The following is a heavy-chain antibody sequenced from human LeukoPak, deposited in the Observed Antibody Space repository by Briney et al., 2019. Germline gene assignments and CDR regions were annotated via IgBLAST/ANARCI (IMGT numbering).Heavy chain of an antibody. J-gene: IGHJ4*02. CDR3: ARDRSSSGYLDY. Sequence: KASETLSLTCAVYGGSFSGYYWSWIRQPPGKGLEWIGEINHSGSTNYNPSLKSRVSISVDTSKNQFSLKLSSVTAADTAVYYRARDRSSSGYLDYWGQGTLVTVSS. V-gene: IGHV4-34*01. CDR1: GGSFSGYY. D-gene: IGHD3-22*01. CDR2: INHSGST.